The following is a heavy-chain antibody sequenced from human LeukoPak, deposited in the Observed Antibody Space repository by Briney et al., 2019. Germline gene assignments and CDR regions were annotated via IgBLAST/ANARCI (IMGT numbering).Heavy chain of an antibody. Sequence: ASVKVSCKASGYTFTSYGISWVRQAPGQGLEWMGWINPNSGGTNYAQKFQGRVTMTRDTSITTAYMELSRLRSDDTAVYYCASGCEYYGSGSHVDAFDIWGQGTMVTVSS. CDR2: INPNSGGT. V-gene: IGHV1-2*02. CDR3: ASGCEYYGSGSHVDAFDI. J-gene: IGHJ3*02. D-gene: IGHD3-10*01. CDR1: GYTFTSYG.